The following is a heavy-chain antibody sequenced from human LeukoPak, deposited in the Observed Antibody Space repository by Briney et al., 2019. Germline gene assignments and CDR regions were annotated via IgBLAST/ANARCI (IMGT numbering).Heavy chain of an antibody. CDR3: ARQGVRGQYLVHFDY. J-gene: IGHJ4*02. CDR2: IYYSGST. CDR1: GGSISSYY. D-gene: IGHD6-13*01. Sequence: KPSETLSLTCTVSGGSISSYYWSWIRQPPGKGLEWIGYIYYSGSTNYNPSLKSRVTISVDTSKNQFSLKLRSVTAADTAVYYCARQGVRGQYLVHFDYWGQGTLVTVSS. V-gene: IGHV4-59*08.